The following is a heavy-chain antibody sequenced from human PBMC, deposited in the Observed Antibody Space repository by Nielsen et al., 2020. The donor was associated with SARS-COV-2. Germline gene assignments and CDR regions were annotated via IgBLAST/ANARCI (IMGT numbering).Heavy chain of an antibody. CDR1: GFNFGTYA. CDR2: ISADGSRR. V-gene: IGHV3-30*02. J-gene: IGHJ4*02. D-gene: IGHD5-12*01. Sequence: GGSLRLSCAASGFNFGTYALFWVRQAPGKGLEWVASISADGSRRYYADSLKGRFAISRDNSKNTLELQMHSLRGDDTALYYCAKDRYGGYPVFDSWGQGTLVTVSS. CDR3: AKDRYGGYPVFDS.